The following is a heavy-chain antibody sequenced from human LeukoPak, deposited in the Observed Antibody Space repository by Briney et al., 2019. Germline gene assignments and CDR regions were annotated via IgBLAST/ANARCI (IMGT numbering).Heavy chain of an antibody. D-gene: IGHD3-10*01. CDR1: GFTFSSYG. CDR3: AKDQNVLLWFGELLSFDY. J-gene: IGHJ4*02. CDR2: ISYDGSNK. V-gene: IGHV3-30*18. Sequence: PGRSLRLSCAASGFTFSSYGMHWVRQAPGKGLEWVAVISYDGSNKYYADSVKGRFTISRDNSKNTLYLQMNSLRAEDTAVYYCAKDQNVLLWFGELLSFDYWGQGTLVTVSS.